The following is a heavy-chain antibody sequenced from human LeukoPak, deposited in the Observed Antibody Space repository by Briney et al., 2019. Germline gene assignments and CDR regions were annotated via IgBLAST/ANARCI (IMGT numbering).Heavy chain of an antibody. V-gene: IGHV4-59*01. Sequence: SETLSLTCTVFGGSISSYYWSWIRQPPGKGLEWIGYIYYSGSTNYNPSLKSRVTISVDTSKNQFSLKLSSVTAADTAVYYCASTQWLIQYFQHWGQGTLVTVSS. D-gene: IGHD6-19*01. J-gene: IGHJ1*01. CDR3: ASTQWLIQYFQH. CDR2: IYYSGST. CDR1: GGSISSYY.